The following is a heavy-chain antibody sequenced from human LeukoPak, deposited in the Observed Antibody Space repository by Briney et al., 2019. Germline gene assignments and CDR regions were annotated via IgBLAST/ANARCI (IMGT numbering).Heavy chain of an antibody. CDR3: VRESGYSFDY. CDR2: ISWNGGSI. CDR1: GFTFDDYA. Sequence: PGGSLRLSCAASGFTFDDYAMHWVRQAPGKGLEWVSGISWNGGSIHYADSVKGRFTISRDNAKKSLYLQMNSLRAEDTAVYYCVRESGYSFDYWGQGSLVTVSS. V-gene: IGHV3-9*01. J-gene: IGHJ4*02. D-gene: IGHD3-3*01.